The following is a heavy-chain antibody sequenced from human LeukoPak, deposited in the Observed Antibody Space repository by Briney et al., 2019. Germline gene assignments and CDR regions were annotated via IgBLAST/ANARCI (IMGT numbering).Heavy chain of an antibody. Sequence: PGGSLRLSCAASGFTFSSYEMNWVRQAPGKGLEWVSYISSSGSTIYYADSVKGRFTISRDNAKNSLYLQMNSLRAEDTALYHCARISRATSYYYYMDVWGKGTTVTISS. J-gene: IGHJ6*03. V-gene: IGHV3-48*03. CDR2: ISSSGSTI. D-gene: IGHD1-26*01. CDR3: ARISRATSYYYYMDV. CDR1: GFTFSSYE.